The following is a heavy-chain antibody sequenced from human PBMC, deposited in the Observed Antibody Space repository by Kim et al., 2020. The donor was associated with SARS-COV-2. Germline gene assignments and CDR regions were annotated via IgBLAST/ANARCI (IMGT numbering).Heavy chain of an antibody. V-gene: IGHV5-51*01. CDR1: GYSFTSYW. J-gene: IGHJ4*02. D-gene: IGHD3-9*01. CDR3: ARPHANYDILTGYYY. Sequence: GESLKISCKGSGYSFTSYWIGWVRQMPGKGLEWMGIIYPGYSDTRYSPSFQGQVTISADKSISTAYLQWSSLKTSDTAMYYCARPHANYDILTGYYYWGQGTLVTVSS. CDR2: IYPGYSDT.